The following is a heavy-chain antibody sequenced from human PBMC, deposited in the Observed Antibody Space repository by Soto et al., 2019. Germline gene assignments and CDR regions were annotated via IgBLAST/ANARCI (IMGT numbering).Heavy chain of an antibody. J-gene: IGHJ6*02. Sequence: GASVKVSCKASGYTFTSYAMHWVRQAPGQRLEWMGWINAGNGNTKYSQKFQGRVTITRDTSASTAYMELSGLRSEDTAVYYCARDHDPWFYYGMDVWGQGTTVTVSS. CDR2: INAGNGNT. CDR3: ARDHDPWFYYGMDV. CDR1: GYTFTSYA. D-gene: IGHD3-10*01. V-gene: IGHV1-3*01.